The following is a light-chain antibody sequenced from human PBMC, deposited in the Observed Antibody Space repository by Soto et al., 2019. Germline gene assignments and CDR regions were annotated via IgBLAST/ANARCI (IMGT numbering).Light chain of an antibody. CDR1: QSVSSSY. Sequence: EIVLTQSPGTLSLSPGERATLSCRASQSVSSSYFAWYQQKPGQAPRLLIYGASSRATGIPDRFSGSGSGTAFSLTISRMEPEDFAVYYCQQYDSSPPLTFGGGTKVEIK. CDR2: GAS. J-gene: IGKJ4*01. CDR3: QQYDSSPPLT. V-gene: IGKV3-20*01.